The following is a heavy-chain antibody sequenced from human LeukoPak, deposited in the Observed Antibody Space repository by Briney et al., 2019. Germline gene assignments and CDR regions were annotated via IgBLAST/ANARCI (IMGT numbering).Heavy chain of an antibody. V-gene: IGHV1-2*02. Sequence: ASVKVSCKASGYTFTDYYMHWVRQAPGQGLEWMGWINPNSGGTNYAQNFQGRVTMTRDTSISTAYMELSRLRSDDTAVYYCAREGEDSEDTNWFDPWGQGTLVTVSA. D-gene: IGHD3-10*01. CDR2: INPNSGGT. J-gene: IGHJ5*02. CDR3: AREGEDSEDTNWFDP. CDR1: GYTFTDYY.